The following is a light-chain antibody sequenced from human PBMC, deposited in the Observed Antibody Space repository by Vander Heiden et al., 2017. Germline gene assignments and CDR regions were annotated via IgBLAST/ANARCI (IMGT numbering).Light chain of an antibody. V-gene: IGKV3-11*01. Sequence: EIVLTQSPATLSLSPGERATLSCRASQSLSTYLAWYQHKPGRAPRLLIYDASNRAPGIPARFSASGSGTDFTLTISSLEPEDFALYYCQQRTNWPLTSGGGTRVEIK. CDR1: QSLSTY. CDR3: QQRTNWPLT. CDR2: DAS. J-gene: IGKJ4*01.